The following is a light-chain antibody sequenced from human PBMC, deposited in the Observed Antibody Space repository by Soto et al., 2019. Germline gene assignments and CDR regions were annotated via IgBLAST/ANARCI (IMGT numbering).Light chain of an antibody. Sequence: IQMTQSPSTLSASVGDRVTITCRASQNIERYMAWYQQKPGKAPKVLIVGASTLQSGVPSRFSGSGSGTDFTLTIISLQPEDSATYYCLQDFSYPRTFGQGTKVDIK. CDR2: GAS. CDR3: LQDFSYPRT. V-gene: IGKV1-6*01. CDR1: QNIERY. J-gene: IGKJ1*01.